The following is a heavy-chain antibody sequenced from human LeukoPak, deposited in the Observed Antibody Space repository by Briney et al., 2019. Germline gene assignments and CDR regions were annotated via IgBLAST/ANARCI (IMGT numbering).Heavy chain of an antibody. Sequence: GGSLRLSCEASGFTFGSYGMSWVRQAPGKGLEWVSAISGSGAGSYIADSVKGRFSISRDNSKNTLYLQMNSLRAEDTAVYYCAKAILTGYYRGYFDYWGQGTLVTVSS. D-gene: IGHD3-9*01. J-gene: IGHJ4*02. V-gene: IGHV3-23*01. CDR1: GFTFGSYG. CDR2: ISGSGAGS. CDR3: AKAILTGYYRGYFDY.